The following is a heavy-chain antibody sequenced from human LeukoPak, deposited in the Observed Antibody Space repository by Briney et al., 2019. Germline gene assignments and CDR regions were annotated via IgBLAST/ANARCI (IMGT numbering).Heavy chain of an antibody. CDR1: GGTFSSYA. V-gene: IGHV1-69*05. Sequence: SVKVSCKASGGTFSSYAISWERQAPGQGLEWMGGIIPIFGTANYAQKFQGRVTITTDESTSTAYMELSSLRSEDTAVYYCARVSSAGGHDAFDIWGQGTMVTVSS. CDR3: ARVSSAGGHDAFDI. CDR2: IIPIFGTA. D-gene: IGHD6-25*01. J-gene: IGHJ3*02.